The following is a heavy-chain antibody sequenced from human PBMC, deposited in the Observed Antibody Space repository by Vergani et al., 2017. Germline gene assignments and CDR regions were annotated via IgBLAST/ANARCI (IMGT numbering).Heavy chain of an antibody. Sequence: EVQLVESGGGLVQPGGSLRLSCAASGFTFSSYSMNWVRQAPGKGLEWVSYISSSSSTIYYADSVKGRITISRDNAKNSLYLQMNSLRAEDTALYYCARERNAYYDFWSGYYTQYYFDYWGQGTLVTVSS. J-gene: IGHJ4*02. D-gene: IGHD3-3*01. V-gene: IGHV3-48*04. CDR2: ISSSSSTI. CDR1: GFTFSSYS. CDR3: ARERNAYYDFWSGYYTQYYFDY.